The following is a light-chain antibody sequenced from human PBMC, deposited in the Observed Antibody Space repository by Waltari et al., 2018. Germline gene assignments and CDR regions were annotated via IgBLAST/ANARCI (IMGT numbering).Light chain of an antibody. CDR1: SSDVGRYNY. J-gene: IGLJ1*01. CDR3: SSFTGSDTHV. CDR2: EVS. V-gene: IGLV2-14*01. Sequence: QSALTQPASVSGSPGQSITISCPGTSSDVGRYNYVSWYQQHPGKAPKLMIYEVSHRPSGVSNRFSGSKSGNTASLTISGLQAEDEADYYCSSFTGSDTHVFGTGTKVTVL.